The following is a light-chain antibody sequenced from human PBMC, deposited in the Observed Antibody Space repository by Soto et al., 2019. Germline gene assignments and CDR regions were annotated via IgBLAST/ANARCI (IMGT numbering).Light chain of an antibody. CDR2: GVS. J-gene: IGKJ1*01. CDR3: QQYGSSPWT. V-gene: IGKV3-20*01. CDR1: QSVSSGH. Sequence: ENVLTQSPGTLSLSPGGRATLSCRASQSVSSGHLAWYQQKPGQAPRLLIYGVSSRATGIPDRFSGSGSGIDFALTISRLEPEDFAVYYCQQYGSSPWTFGQGTKVEI.